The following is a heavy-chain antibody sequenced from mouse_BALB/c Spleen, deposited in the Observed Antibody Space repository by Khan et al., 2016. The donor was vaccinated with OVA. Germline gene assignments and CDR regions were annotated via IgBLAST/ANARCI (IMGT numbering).Heavy chain of an antibody. CDR2: INPKNGVT. CDR3: ARDAGRY. D-gene: IGHD3-3*01. Sequence: VQLQQSGPELVKPGASVKISCKTSGYTFTEYTLHWVKQSHGKSLEWIGVINPKNGVTSYNQKFKGKATLTVDKSSSTAYMEFRSLTSEDSAVXYCARDAGRYWGQGTSVTVSS. J-gene: IGHJ4*01. V-gene: IGHV1-18*01. CDR1: GYTFTEYT.